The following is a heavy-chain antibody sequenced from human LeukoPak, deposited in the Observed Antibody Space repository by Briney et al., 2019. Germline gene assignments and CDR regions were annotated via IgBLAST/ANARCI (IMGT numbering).Heavy chain of an antibody. CDR1: GFTFSNYG. CDR3: AKRGVVIRVILVGFHKEAYYFDS. J-gene: IGHJ4*02. V-gene: IGHV3-23*01. D-gene: IGHD3-22*01. CDR2: ISGSGGRT. Sequence: PGGSLRLSYAASGFTFSNYGMSWVRQAPGKGLEWVAGISGSGGRTNYADAVKGRFTISRDNAKNTLFLQMNSLRVEDTAVYFCAKRGVVIRVILVGFHKEAYYFDSWGQGALVTVSS.